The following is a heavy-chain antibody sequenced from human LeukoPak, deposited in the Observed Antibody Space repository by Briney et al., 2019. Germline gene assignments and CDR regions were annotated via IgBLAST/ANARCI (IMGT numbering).Heavy chain of an antibody. D-gene: IGHD3-10*01. CDR3: ARTPFTMVRGVPSVFFDY. CDR2: XXSSGSTI. J-gene: IGHJ4*02. CDR1: GFTFSSYE. V-gene: IGHV3-48*03. Sequence: PGGSLRLSCAASGFTFSSYEMNWVRQAPGKGLEXXXXXXSSGSTIYYADSVKGRFTISRDNAKNSLYLQMNSLRAEDTAVYYCARTPFTMVRGVPSVFFDYWGQGTLVTVSS.